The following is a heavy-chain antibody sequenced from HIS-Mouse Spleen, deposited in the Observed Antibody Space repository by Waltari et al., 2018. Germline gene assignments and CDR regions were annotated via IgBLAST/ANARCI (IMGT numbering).Heavy chain of an antibody. V-gene: IGHV4-39*07. CDR1: GGSLRSSSYH. CDR2: IYYSGST. J-gene: IGHJ2*01. CDR3: AREIPYSSSWYDWYFDL. Sequence: QLQLQESGPGLVKPSETLSLTCTVPGGSLRSSSYHWGWNRQPPGKGLEWIGSIYYSGSTYYNPSLKSRVTISVDTSKNQFSLKLSSVTAADTAVYYCAREIPYSSSWYDWYFDLWGRGTLVTVSS. D-gene: IGHD6-13*01.